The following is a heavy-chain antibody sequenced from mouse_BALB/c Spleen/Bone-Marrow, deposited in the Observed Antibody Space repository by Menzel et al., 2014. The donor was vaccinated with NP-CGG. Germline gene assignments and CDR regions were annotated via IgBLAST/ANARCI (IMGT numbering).Heavy chain of an antibody. J-gene: IGHJ3*01. CDR2: INPESNTI. D-gene: IGHD2-3*01. CDR1: GFDFSRYW. V-gene: IGHV4-1*02. CDR3: ARLGYYGWFAY. Sequence: DVHLVESGGGLVQPGGSLKLSCAASGFDFSRYWMSWVRQAPGKGLHWIGEINPESNTINYTPSLKDKFIISRDNAKNTLYLQMSKVRSEDTALYCCARLGYYGWFAYWGQGTLVTVSA.